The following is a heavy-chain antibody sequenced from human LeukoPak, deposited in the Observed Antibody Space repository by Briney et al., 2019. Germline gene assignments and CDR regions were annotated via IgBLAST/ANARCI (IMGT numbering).Heavy chain of an antibody. D-gene: IGHD4-23*01. CDR2: IYTSGST. CDR3: ARDSVTRAFDY. V-gene: IGHV4-4*07. CDR1: GGSISSYY. J-gene: IGHJ4*02. Sequence: SETLSLTCTVSGGSISSYYWSWIRQPAEKGLEWIGRIYTSGSTNYNPSLKSRVTMSVDTSKNQFSLKLNSVTAADTAVYYCARDSVTRAFDYWGQGTLVTVSS.